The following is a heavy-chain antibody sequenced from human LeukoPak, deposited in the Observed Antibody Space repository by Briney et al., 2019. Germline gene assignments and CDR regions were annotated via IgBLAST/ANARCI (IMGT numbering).Heavy chain of an antibody. D-gene: IGHD1-26*01. CDR1: GFTFSYHG. J-gene: IGHJ4*02. CDR2: INYDGSNK. Sequence: GGSLRLSCAASGFTFSYHGMHWVRQAPGKWLEWVAFINYDGSNKYFADSVKGRFTISRDNSKTTVSLQMKSLRADDSGVYYCVRDLSWGFDYWRQGTLVTVSS. CDR3: VRDLSWGFDY. V-gene: IGHV3-30*02.